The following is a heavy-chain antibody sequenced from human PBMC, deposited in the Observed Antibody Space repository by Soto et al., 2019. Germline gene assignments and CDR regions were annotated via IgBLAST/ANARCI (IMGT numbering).Heavy chain of an antibody. CDR2: IYYSGST. CDR3: ARDVDSTILNPNDACSI. D-gene: IGHD5-18*01. J-gene: IGHJ3*02. V-gene: IGHV4-30-4*01. CDR1: GDSIFGGDYY. Sequence: QVQLQESGPGLVKPSQTLSLTCTVSGDSIFGGDYYWSWIRQPPGKGLQWVGSIYYSGSTYYNPSLKSRVAISVDTSQNQFSLKLSSVTAADTAVYFCARDVDSTILNPNDACSIWGQGTMVTVSS.